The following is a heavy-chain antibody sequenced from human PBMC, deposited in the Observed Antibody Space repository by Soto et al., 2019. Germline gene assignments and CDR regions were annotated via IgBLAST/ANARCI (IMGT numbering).Heavy chain of an antibody. CDR1: GDSVSSNNAA. D-gene: IGHD3-10*01. Sequence: PSQTLSLTCVISGDSVSSNNAAWNWIRQSPSRGLEWLGRTYYRSKWYNDYAVSVKRRIDINPDTSRNQFSLQLNSVSPVDTAMYYCARESYGSGSYDGMDVWGQGTTVTVSS. J-gene: IGHJ6*02. CDR3: ARESYGSGSYDGMDV. CDR2: TYYRSKWYN. V-gene: IGHV6-1*01.